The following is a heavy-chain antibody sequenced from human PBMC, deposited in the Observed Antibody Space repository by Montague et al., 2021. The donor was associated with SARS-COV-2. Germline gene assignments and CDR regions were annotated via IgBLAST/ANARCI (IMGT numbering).Heavy chain of an antibody. CDR2: ISYAGRT. Sequence: SETLSLTCTVSGGSISSPDYYWGWIRQSPGKGLEWIGSISYAGRTYYNPSLRSRVSFSMDTSKNHFSLSLNSVTAADTAQYYCARAQVTIFAVLSMLPAAGAIDIWGQGTAVTVSS. D-gene: IGHD3-9*01. V-gene: IGHV4-39*02. CDR1: GGSISSPDYY. CDR3: ARAQVTIFAVLSMLPAAGAIDI. J-gene: IGHJ3*02.